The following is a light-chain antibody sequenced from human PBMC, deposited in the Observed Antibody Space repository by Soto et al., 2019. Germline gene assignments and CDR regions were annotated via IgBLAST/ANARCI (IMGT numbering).Light chain of an antibody. V-gene: IGKV3-20*01. CDR3: QQYGSSPPT. Sequence: EIVLTQSPGTLSLSPGERATLSCRASQSVSSNYLAWYQQKPGQAPRLLIFGGSSRATGIPDRFSGSGSGTDFTLIISRLEPGDFAVYYCQQYGSSPPTFGQGTKVDIK. CDR2: GGS. CDR1: QSVSSNY. J-gene: IGKJ1*01.